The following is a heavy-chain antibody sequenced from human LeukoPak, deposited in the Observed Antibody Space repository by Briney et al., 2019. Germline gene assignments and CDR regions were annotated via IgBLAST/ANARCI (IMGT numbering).Heavy chain of an antibody. V-gene: IGHV4-59*01. Sequence: KTSETLSLTCAVYGGSFSGYYWSWIRQPPGRGLEWIGYIYYSGSTNYNPSLKSRVTISVDTSKNQFSLKLSSVTAADTAMYYCARLDGQPRGSFDYWGQGTLVTVSS. CDR1: GGSFSGYY. D-gene: IGHD5-24*01. CDR2: IYYSGST. CDR3: ARLDGQPRGSFDY. J-gene: IGHJ4*02.